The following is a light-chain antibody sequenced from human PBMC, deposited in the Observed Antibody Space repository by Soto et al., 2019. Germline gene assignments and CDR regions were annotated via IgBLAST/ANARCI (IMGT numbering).Light chain of an antibody. CDR2: EVT. CDR3: SSYGGNSNYV. V-gene: IGLV2-8*01. CDR1: SSDVGLYDY. Sequence: QSVLTQPPPASGSPGQSVTISCTGTSSDVGLYDYVSWYQQHPGKVPKLLIYEVTQRPSGVPDRFSGSKSGNTASLTVSGLQAEDEADYYCSSYGGNSNYVFGTGTKVTVL. J-gene: IGLJ1*01.